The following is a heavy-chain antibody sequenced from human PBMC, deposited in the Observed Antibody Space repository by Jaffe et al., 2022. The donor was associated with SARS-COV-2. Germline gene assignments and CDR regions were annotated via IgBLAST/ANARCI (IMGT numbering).Heavy chain of an antibody. Sequence: QITLKESGPTLVKPTQTLTLTCTFSGFSLSTSGEGVGWIRQPPGKALEWLTLIYWDDGKRYSPSLKSRLSITKDTSRDQVVLTMTNTDTVDTATYYCAHRRITAAGQYFDRWGQGTLVTVSS. CDR3: AHRRITAAGQYFDR. CDR1: GFSLSTSGEG. CDR2: IYWDDGK. V-gene: IGHV2-5*02. D-gene: IGHD6-13*01. J-gene: IGHJ5*02.